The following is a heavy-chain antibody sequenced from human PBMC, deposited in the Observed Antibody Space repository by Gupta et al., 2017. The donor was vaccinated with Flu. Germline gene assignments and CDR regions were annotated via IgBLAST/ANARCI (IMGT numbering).Heavy chain of an antibody. CDR3: ARSSSGWDGY. V-gene: IGHV3-21*01. Sequence: EVQLVESGGGLVKPGGSLRLSCAASGFTFSSHSLNWVRQAPGKGLEWVSSISSSSSYIYYADSVKGRFNISRDNAKKPLYLQMNSLRAEDTAGYYWARSSSGWDGYWGQGTLVTVS. J-gene: IGHJ4*02. D-gene: IGHD6-19*01. CDR2: ISSSSSYI. CDR1: GFTFSSHS.